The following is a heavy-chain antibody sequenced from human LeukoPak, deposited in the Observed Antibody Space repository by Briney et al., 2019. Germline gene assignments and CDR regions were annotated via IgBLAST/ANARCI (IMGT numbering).Heavy chain of an antibody. D-gene: IGHD4-17*01. CDR1: VGSISSSNW. CDR2: IYHRGST. CDR3: ARAPRDYGAPRAGGGPRGNFDL. J-gene: IGHJ2*01. V-gene: IGHV4-4*02. Sequence: SETLSLTCVVSVGSISSSNWWSWFGQPPGKGLEGMGKIYHRGSTNYNRSLKGRVTISVDKSKNHFSLRLSSVTAEDTGVYDWARAPRDYGAPRAGGGPRGNFDLWGRGTLVTVSS.